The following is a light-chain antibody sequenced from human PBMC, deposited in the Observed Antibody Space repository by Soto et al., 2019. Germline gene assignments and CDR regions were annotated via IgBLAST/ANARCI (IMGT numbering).Light chain of an antibody. J-gene: IGKJ1*01. CDR3: QQSGDTPPWT. CDR2: AAS. V-gene: IGKV1-39*01. Sequence: DIQMTQSPSSLSASVGDRVIITCRASQSIRKYLNWYQHKPGKDPTLLIYAASSLQSGVPPRFSGSGSGTEFTLTITSLQPEDFATYYCQQSGDTPPWTFGQGTKVEIK. CDR1: QSIRKY.